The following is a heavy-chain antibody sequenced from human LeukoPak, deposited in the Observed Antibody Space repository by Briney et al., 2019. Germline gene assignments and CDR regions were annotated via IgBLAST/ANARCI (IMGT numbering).Heavy chain of an antibody. CDR1: GYTFTSYG. CDR2: ISAYNGNT. V-gene: IGHV1-18*01. CDR3: ARDPALIAVAGNDAFDI. J-gene: IGHJ3*02. D-gene: IGHD6-19*01. Sequence: VASVKVSCKASGYTFTSYGISWVRQAPGQGLEWMGWISAYNGNTNYAQKLQGRVTMTTDTSTSTAQMELRSLRSDDTAVYYCARDPALIAVAGNDAFDIWGQGTMVTVSS.